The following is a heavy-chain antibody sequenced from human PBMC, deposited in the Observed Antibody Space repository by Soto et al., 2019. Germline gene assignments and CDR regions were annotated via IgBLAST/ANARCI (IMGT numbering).Heavy chain of an antibody. CDR2: INSDGSSA. CDR1: GFTFSSYW. D-gene: IGHD6-6*01. V-gene: IGHV3-74*01. Sequence: GGSLRLSCAASGFTFSSYWMHWVRQAPGKGLVWVSRINSDGSSAAYADSVKGRFTISRGNAKNTLYLQMDSLRAEDTAVYYCARVEYSSSSEDYWGQGTLVTVSS. CDR3: ARVEYSSSSEDY. J-gene: IGHJ4*02.